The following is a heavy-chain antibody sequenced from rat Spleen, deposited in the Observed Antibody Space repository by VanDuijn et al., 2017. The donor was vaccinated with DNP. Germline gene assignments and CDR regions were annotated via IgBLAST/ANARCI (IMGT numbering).Heavy chain of an antibody. CDR1: GFTFSNYG. CDR3: ARKGDNSGCHWFAY. J-gene: IGHJ3*01. Sequence: EVQLVESGGGLVQPGRSLKLSCAASGFTFSNYGMHWIRQAPTKGLEWVASISPSGGSTYYRDSVKGRFTISRDNAKSTLYLQMDRLRSVDTATYYCARKGDNSGCHWFAYWGQGTLVTVSS. D-gene: IGHD4-3*01. V-gene: IGHV5-19*01. CDR2: ISPSGGST.